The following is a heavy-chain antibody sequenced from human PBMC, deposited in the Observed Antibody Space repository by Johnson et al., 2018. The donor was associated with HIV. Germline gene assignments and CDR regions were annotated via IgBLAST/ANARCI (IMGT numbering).Heavy chain of an antibody. CDR2: ISWNSGSM. V-gene: IGHV3-9*01. Sequence: VQLVESGGGLVQPGRSLRLSCAASGFTFDDYAMHWVRQAPGKGLEWVSGISWNSGSMDYADSVKGRFTISRDNSKNTLYLQMNSLRAEDTAVYYCAKDRYYDSSGPDAFDIWGQGTMVTVSS. D-gene: IGHD3-22*01. J-gene: IGHJ3*02. CDR1: GFTFDDYA. CDR3: AKDRYYDSSGPDAFDI.